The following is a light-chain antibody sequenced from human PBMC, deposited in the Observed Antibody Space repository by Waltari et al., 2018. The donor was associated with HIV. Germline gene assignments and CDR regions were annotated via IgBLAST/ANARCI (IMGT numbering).Light chain of an antibody. CDR1: SSNIGAGFD. V-gene: IGLV1-40*01. J-gene: IGLJ3*02. Sequence: QSVLTQPPSVSGAPGQRVTISCPGNSSNIGAGFDVPWYQQLPETAPKLLIYGDTNRPSGVPDRFSGSKSGTSASLAITGLQAEDEADYYCQSYDSGLSVVFGGGTKLTVL. CDR3: QSYDSGLSVV. CDR2: GDT.